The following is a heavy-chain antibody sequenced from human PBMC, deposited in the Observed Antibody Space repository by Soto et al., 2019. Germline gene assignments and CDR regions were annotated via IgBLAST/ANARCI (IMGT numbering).Heavy chain of an antibody. D-gene: IGHD6-13*01. CDR2: IWYYGSNK. CDR1: GFTFSSYG. Sequence: PWGSLRLSCAASGFTFSSYGMHWVRQDPGKGLEWVAVIWYYGSNKYYADSVKGRFTISRDNSKNTLYLQMNSLRAEDTAVYYCARDVGGIAAAVTGYYGTEVWGKGNTVNVSS. J-gene: IGHJ6*04. V-gene: IGHV3-33*01. CDR3: ARDVGGIAAAVTGYYGTEV.